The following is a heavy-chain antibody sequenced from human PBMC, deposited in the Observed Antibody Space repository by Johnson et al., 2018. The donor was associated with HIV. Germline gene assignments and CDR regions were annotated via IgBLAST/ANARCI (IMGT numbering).Heavy chain of an antibody. J-gene: IGHJ3*02. Sequence: EVQLVESGGGLVQPGGSLRLSCAASGFTFSSYGMSWVRQAPGKGLEWVSAISSNGGSTYYANSVKGRFTISRDNSKNTLYLQMNSLRAEDTAVYYCARVFRGGATPAFDIWGQGTMVTVSS. CDR1: GFTFSSYG. D-gene: IGHD5-12*01. CDR3: ARVFRGGATPAFDI. CDR2: ISSNGGST. V-gene: IGHV3-23*04.